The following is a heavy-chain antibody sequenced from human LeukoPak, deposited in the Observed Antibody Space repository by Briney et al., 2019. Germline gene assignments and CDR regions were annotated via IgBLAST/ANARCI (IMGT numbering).Heavy chain of an antibody. CDR2: INHSGST. J-gene: IGHJ5*02. CDR1: GGSFSGYY. Sequence: SETLSLTCAVYGGSFSGYYWSWIRQPPGKGLEWIGEINHSGSTNYNPSLKSRVTISVDTSKNQFPLKLSSVTAADTAVYYCARASSSTSLANWFDPWGQGTLVTVSS. V-gene: IGHV4-34*01. D-gene: IGHD2-2*01. CDR3: ARASSSTSLANWFDP.